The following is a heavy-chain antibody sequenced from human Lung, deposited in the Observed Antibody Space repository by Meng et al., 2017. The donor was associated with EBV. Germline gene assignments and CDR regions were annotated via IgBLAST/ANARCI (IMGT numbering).Heavy chain of an antibody. D-gene: IGHD1-26*01. J-gene: IGHJ5*02. CDR2: IYDSGST. CDR1: GGSISSTSYF. V-gene: IGHV4-39*01. CDR3: ARGQRSYSGSYPEWFDP. Sequence: HRQDSSTRLAKPSETLSLSCTVAGGSISSTSYFWVWIPQPPGKGLEWLATIYDSGSTYSNPSLKSRLTISVDTSKNQFSLNLSSVTAADTAVYYCARGQRSYSGSYPEWFDPWGQGTLVTVSS.